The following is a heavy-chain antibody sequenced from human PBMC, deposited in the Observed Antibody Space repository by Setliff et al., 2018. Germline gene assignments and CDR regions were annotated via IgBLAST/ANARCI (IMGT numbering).Heavy chain of an antibody. CDR1: GGSFSGYY. Sequence: ETLSLTCAVYGGSFSGYYWSWVRQAPGKGPEYVSIIYTDGTTYYTDSVKGRFTISRDNSKNTLYLQLNSLRAEDTAVYYCVRGLPFDYWGQGTLVTVSS. CDR3: VRGLPFDY. CDR2: IYTDGTT. V-gene: IGHV3-66*01. J-gene: IGHJ4*02.